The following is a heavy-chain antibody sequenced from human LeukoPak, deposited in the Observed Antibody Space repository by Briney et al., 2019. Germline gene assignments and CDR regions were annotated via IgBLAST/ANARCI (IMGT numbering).Heavy chain of an antibody. CDR2: IIPIFGTA. V-gene: IGHV1-69*13. CDR1: GGTFSSYA. J-gene: IGHJ4*02. CDR3: ARERYNWNDALDY. D-gene: IGHD1-20*01. Sequence: GASVKVSCKASGGTFSSYAISWVRQAPGQGLEWMGGIIPIFGTANYAQKFQGRVTITADESTSTAYMELSSLRSEDTAVYYCARERYNWNDALDYWGQGTLVTVSS.